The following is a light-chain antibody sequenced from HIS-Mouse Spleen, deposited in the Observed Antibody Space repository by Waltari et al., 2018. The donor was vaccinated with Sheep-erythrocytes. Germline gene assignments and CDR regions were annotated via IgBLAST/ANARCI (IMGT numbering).Light chain of an antibody. Sequence: SYELTQPPSVSVSPGQTARITCSGDALPKTKKYAYWYQQKSGQAPVLVIYEDSKRPSGIPERFSGSSSGTMATLTISGAQVEDEADYYCYSTDSSGNHWVFGGGTKLTVL. V-gene: IGLV3-10*01. CDR2: EDS. CDR1: ALPKTKKY. J-gene: IGLJ3*02. CDR3: YSTDSSGNHWV.